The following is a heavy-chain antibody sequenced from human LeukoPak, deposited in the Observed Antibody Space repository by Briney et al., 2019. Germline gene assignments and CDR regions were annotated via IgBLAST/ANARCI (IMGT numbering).Heavy chain of an antibody. Sequence: GGSLRLSCAASGFTFSDHYMTWIRQAPGKGPEWISYISTSGRSIFYADSVKGRFSISRDNTENSLYLHLKSLRVEDTAVYYCSRAYADRPAHAFDVWGHGTMVTVDS. CDR2: ISTSGRSI. V-gene: IGHV3-11*01. CDR1: GFTFSDHY. D-gene: IGHD2-2*01. CDR3: SRAYADRPAHAFDV. J-gene: IGHJ3*01.